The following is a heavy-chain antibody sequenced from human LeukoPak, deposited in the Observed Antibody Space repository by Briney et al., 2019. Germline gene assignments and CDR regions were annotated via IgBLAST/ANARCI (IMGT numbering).Heavy chain of an antibody. CDR1: GFNFDRYT. CDR2: AGWAGGTT. D-gene: IGHD3-10*02. CDR3: AKELDTMFFDY. Sequence: GGSLRLSCATSGFNFDRYTIHWVRQAPGKGLEWVSLAGWAGGTTFYSDSVRGRFTISRDIGRKSVYLQMNSLTTDDTAFYFCAKELDTMFFDYWGQGALVTVSS. V-gene: IGHV3-43*01. J-gene: IGHJ4*02.